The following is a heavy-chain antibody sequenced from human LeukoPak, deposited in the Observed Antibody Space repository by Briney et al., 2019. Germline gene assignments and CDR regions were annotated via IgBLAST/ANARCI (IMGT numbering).Heavy chain of an antibody. V-gene: IGHV4-39*07. D-gene: IGHD6-19*01. CDR2: VCYSGST. CDR3: AIVASSGWYWADYFDY. Sequence: SETLSLTCTVSGGSISSIRYYWGWPRQRPGRGLEWIGSVCYSGSTHYNPSLKSLVTISVDTSKNQSSLKLSSVTAAYTAVYYWAIVASSGWYWADYFDYWGQGTLVTVSS. CDR1: GGSISSIRYY. J-gene: IGHJ4*02.